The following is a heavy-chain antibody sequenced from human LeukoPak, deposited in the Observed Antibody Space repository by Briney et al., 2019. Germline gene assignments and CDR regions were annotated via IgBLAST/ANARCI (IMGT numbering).Heavy chain of an antibody. J-gene: IGHJ4*02. Sequence: ASVKVSCKVSGYTFTDYYMHWVQQAPGKGLEWMGLVDPEDGETMYAGKFQGRVTITADTSTDTAYMELSSLRSEDTAVYYCATWGVVAATVIFDYWGQGTLVTVSS. CDR3: ATWGVVAATVIFDY. CDR1: GYTFTDYY. V-gene: IGHV1-69-2*01. D-gene: IGHD2-15*01. CDR2: VDPEDGET.